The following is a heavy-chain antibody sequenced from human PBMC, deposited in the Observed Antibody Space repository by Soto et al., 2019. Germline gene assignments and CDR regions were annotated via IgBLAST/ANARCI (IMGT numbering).Heavy chain of an antibody. J-gene: IGHJ5*02. CDR3: ARGGSFNWFDP. D-gene: IGHD1-26*01. Sequence: QLQLQESGLGLVKPSQTLSLTCAVSGGSISSGGYSWSWIRQPPGKGLEWIGYIYHSGSTYYNPSLKSRVTISVDRSKNQFSLKLSSVTAADTAVYYCARGGSFNWFDPWGQGTLVTVSS. CDR2: IYHSGST. CDR1: GGSISSGGYS. V-gene: IGHV4-30-2*01.